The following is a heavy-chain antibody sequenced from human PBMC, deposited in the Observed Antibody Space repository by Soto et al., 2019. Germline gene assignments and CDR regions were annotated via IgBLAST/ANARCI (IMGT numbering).Heavy chain of an antibody. CDR1: GFTFSSYA. CDR3: ARDRKEGYKFYYFYGMDV. D-gene: IGHD2-2*02. J-gene: IGHJ6*02. V-gene: IGHV3-23*01. Sequence: GGSLRLSCAASGFTFSSYAMSWVRQAPGKGLEWVSAISGSGGSTYYADSVKGRFTISRDNSKNTLYLQMNSLGAEDTAVYYCARDRKEGYKFYYFYGMDVSGQATTVTVSS. CDR2: ISGSGGST.